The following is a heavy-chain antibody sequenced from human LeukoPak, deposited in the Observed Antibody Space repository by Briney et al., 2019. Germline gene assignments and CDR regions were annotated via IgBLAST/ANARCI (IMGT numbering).Heavy chain of an antibody. CDR2: FSGSGGST. J-gene: IGHJ4*02. D-gene: IGHD5-18*01. V-gene: IGHV3-23*01. Sequence: SGGSLRLSCAASGFTFSSFAMSWVRQAPGKGLEWVSTFSGSGGSTYYADSVKGRFTISRDNSKNTLYLQMNSLRAEDTAVYYCAKLGEGGYSYDYLPYYFDYWGQGTLVTVSS. CDR1: GFTFSSFA. CDR3: AKLGEGGYSYDYLPYYFDY.